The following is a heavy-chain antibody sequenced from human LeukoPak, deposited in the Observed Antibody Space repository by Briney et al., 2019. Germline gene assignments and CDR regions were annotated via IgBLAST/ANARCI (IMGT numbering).Heavy chain of an antibody. CDR2: IYYSGST. CDR3: ARGQVGATLPIDY. CDR1: GGSIGSYY. J-gene: IGHJ4*02. V-gene: IGHV4-59*01. Sequence: SGTLSLTCTVSGGSIGSYYWSWIRQPPGKGLEWIGYIYYSGSTNYNPSLKSRVTVSVDTSKNQFSLKLSSVTAADTAVYYCARGQVGATLPIDYWGQGTLVTVSS. D-gene: IGHD1-26*01.